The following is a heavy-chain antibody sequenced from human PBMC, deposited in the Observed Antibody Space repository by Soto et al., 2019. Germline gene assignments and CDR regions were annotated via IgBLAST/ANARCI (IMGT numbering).Heavy chain of an antibody. CDR1: GLTFCDYW. CDR2: IKRDGSTT. Sequence: PVESLKISCAPSGLTFCDYWMHWVRQAPGKGLEWVSRIKRDGSTTNYADSAKGRFTISRDNAKNTLYLEMNSLRVEDTADYYCARGAINYYYVAVWGKGTSVPVSS. CDR3: ARGAINYYYVAV. J-gene: IGHJ6*03. V-gene: IGHV3-74*01.